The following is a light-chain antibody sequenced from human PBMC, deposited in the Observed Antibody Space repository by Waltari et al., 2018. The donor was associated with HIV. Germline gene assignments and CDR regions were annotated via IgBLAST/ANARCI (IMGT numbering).Light chain of an antibody. J-gene: IGLJ3*02. CDR1: ALPKQY. CDR2: KDS. V-gene: IGLV3-25*03. Sequence: SYELTQPPSVSVSPGQTARITCSGDALPKQYAFWYQQKAGQAPVVVIYKDSERPSGIPERFFGSSAGTTVTLTISGVQAEDEADYYCQSSDISRVFGGGTKLTVL. CDR3: QSSDISRV.